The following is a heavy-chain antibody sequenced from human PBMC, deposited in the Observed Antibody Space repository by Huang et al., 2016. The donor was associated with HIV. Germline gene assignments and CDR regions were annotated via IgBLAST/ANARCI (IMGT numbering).Heavy chain of an antibody. CDR2: IYYSGST. CDR1: GGSISSDNYY. Sequence: QLQLQESGPGLVKPSETLSLTCTVSGGSISSDNYYWGWIRQPPGKGLEWIGSIYYSGSTYYNPSLKSRVTITVDTSKNQFSLKMRSVTAADTAVYYCARLPGSITMIRGVITDPYWGQGTLVTVSS. CDR3: ARLPGSITMIRGVITDPY. J-gene: IGHJ4*02. D-gene: IGHD3-10*01. V-gene: IGHV4-39*01.